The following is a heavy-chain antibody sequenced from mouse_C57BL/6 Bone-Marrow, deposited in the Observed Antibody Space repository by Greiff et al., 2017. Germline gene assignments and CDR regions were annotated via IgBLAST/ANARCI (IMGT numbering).Heavy chain of an antibody. Sequence: EVNVVESGGGLVKPGGSLKLSCAASGFTFSSYAMSWVRQTPEKRLEWVATISDGGSYTHYPDNVKGRFTISRDNAKNNLYLQMSHLKSEDTAMYYCARGSPTMITTYFDYWGQGNTLTVSS. D-gene: IGHD2-4*01. J-gene: IGHJ2*01. V-gene: IGHV5-4*03. CDR1: GFTFSSYA. CDR3: ARGSPTMITTYFDY. CDR2: ISDGGSYT.